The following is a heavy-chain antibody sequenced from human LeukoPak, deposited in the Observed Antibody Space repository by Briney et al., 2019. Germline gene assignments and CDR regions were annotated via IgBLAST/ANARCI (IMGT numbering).Heavy chain of an antibody. V-gene: IGHV3-53*01. Sequence: PGGSLRLSCAASGFTVSSNYMSWARQAPGKGLEWVSVIYSGGSTYYADSVKGRFTISRDNSKNTLYLQMNSLRAEDTAVYYCARDSQGIDGSFDYWGQGTLVTVSS. D-gene: IGHD5-24*01. CDR3: ARDSQGIDGSFDY. CDR1: GFTVSSNY. J-gene: IGHJ4*02. CDR2: IYSGGST.